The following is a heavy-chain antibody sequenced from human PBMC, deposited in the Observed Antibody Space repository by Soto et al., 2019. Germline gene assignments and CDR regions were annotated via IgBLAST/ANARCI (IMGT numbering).Heavy chain of an antibody. CDR2: IWYDGSNK. CDR3: ARDLSGDYGALDT. D-gene: IGHD4-17*01. J-gene: IGHJ3*02. Sequence: PGGSLRLSCAPSGFTFSSYGMHWARQAPGKGLEWVAVIWYDGSNKVYADSVKGRFTISRDNSKNTLYLQMNSLRAEDTAVYYCARDLSGDYGALDTWGQGTMVTVS. V-gene: IGHV3-33*01. CDR1: GFTFSSYG.